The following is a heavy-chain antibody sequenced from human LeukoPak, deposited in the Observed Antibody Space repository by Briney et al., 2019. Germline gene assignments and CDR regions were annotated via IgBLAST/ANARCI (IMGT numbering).Heavy chain of an antibody. V-gene: IGHV1-46*01. CDR2: INPSGGRT. D-gene: IGHD4-17*01. CDR1: GYTFISYF. CDR3: ARGGRDYGDFLAGH. Sequence: ASVKVSCKASGYTFISYFMNWVRQAPGQGLEWMGIINPSGGRTNYAQKFEGRVIVTRDTSTSGVYMELYSLRSEDTAVYYCARGGRDYGDFLAGHWGQGTLVTVSS. J-gene: IGHJ4*02.